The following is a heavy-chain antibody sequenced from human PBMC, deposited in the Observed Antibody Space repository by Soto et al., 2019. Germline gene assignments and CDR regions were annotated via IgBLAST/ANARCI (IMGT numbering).Heavy chain of an antibody. D-gene: IGHD2-2*01. CDR3: AHRRQEDAMGVLWVPAAGGWYNWFDP. CDR2: IYWNDDK. CDR1: GFSLSTSGVG. Sequence: VSGPTLVNPTQTLTLTCTFSGFSLSTSGVGVGWIRQPPGKALEWLALIYWNDDKRYSPSLKSRLTITKDTSKNQVVLTMTNMDPVDTATYYCAHRRQEDAMGVLWVPAAGGWYNWFDPWGQGTLVTVSS. J-gene: IGHJ5*02. V-gene: IGHV2-5*01.